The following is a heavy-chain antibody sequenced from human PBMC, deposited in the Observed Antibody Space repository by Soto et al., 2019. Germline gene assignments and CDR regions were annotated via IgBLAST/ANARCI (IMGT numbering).Heavy chain of an antibody. J-gene: IGHJ4*02. CDR1: GGSFSGYY. Sequence: SETLYLGCAVYGGSFSGYYWGWIRQPPGKGLEWIGEINHSGSTNYNPSLKSRVTISVDTSKNQFSLKLSSVTAADTAVYYCARLGGRDYDFWSGYYTRGFDYWGQGTLVTVSS. CDR3: ARLGGRDYDFWSGYYTRGFDY. CDR2: INHSGST. V-gene: IGHV4-34*01. D-gene: IGHD3-3*01.